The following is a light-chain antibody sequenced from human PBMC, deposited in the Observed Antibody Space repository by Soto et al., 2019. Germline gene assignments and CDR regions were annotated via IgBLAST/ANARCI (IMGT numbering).Light chain of an antibody. Sequence: EIVLTHSPGTLSLSPVEIATLSCSSSQSVSSGHLAWYQQKPGQAPSLLIYDTSTRATGVPDRFSGSGSGTDFTLTISRLEPEDFAVYYCQQYGSSPWTFGQGTKVDIK. J-gene: IGKJ1*01. CDR2: DTS. CDR1: QSVSSGH. CDR3: QQYGSSPWT. V-gene: IGKV3-20*01.